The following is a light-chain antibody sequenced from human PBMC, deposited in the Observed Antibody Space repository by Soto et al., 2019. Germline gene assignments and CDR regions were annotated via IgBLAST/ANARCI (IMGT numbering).Light chain of an antibody. CDR1: QSVSSN. J-gene: IGKJ5*01. V-gene: IGKV3-15*01. Sequence: EILMTQSPTTRSLSPGERPTLSCTASQSVSSNLAWYQQKPGQAPRLLIHGASTRATGIPARFSGSGSGTELTLTISSLQSEDFAVYYCQQYNNWPPITFGQGTRLEIK. CDR2: GAS. CDR3: QQYNNWPPIT.